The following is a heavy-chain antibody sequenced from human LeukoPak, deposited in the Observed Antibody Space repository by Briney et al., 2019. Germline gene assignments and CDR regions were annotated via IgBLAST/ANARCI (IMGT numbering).Heavy chain of an antibody. CDR3: ARQSSGCYDY. CDR1: GGSISSDY. D-gene: IGHD3-22*01. Sequence: PSETLSLTCTVSGGSISSDYWSWIRQPPGKGLEWIGYIHYSGSTNYNPSLKSRVTMSIDTSKHQFSLKLSSVTAADTAVYYCARQSSGCYDYWGQGTLVTVSS. J-gene: IGHJ4*02. CDR2: IHYSGST. V-gene: IGHV4-59*08.